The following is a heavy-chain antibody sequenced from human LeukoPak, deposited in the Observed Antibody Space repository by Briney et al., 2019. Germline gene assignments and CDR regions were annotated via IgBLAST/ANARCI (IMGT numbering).Heavy chain of an antibody. V-gene: IGHV4-59*08. CDR3: ARLTARRLEYYLDY. CDR1: GGSFSGYY. Sequence: SETLSLTCAVYGGSFSGYYWSWIRQPPGKGLEWIGYIYYSGSTNYNPSLKSRVTISVDTSKNQFSLKLCSVTAADTAVYYCARLTARRLEYYLDYWGQGTLVTVSS. D-gene: IGHD6-6*01. J-gene: IGHJ4*02. CDR2: IYYSGST.